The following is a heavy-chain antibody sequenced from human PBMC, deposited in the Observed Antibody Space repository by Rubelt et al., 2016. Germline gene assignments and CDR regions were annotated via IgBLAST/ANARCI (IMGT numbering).Heavy chain of an antibody. J-gene: IGHJ4*02. CDR2: INPSGGST. CDR3: ARDRAGDFTFDY. Sequence: QVQLVQSGAEVKKPGASVKVSCKASGYTFTSYYMHWVRQAPGQGLEWMGIINPSGGSTSYARRCQGRVTMTRETSTSTVYMELSSLRSEDTAVYYCARDRAGDFTFDYWGQGTLVTVSS. D-gene: IGHD7-27*01. V-gene: IGHV1-46*01. CDR1: GYTFTSYY.